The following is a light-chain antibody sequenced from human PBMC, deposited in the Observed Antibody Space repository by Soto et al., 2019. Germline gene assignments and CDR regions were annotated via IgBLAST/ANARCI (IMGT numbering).Light chain of an antibody. CDR2: NVS. V-gene: IGLV2-11*01. CDR3: CSFAGNYSSV. J-gene: IGLJ1*01. CDR1: SSDVGGYNY. Sequence: QSALTQPRSVSGSPGQSVTISCTGTSSDVGGYNYVSWYQQHPGKAPKFIIYNVSKRPSGVPDRFSGSKSGNTASLTISGLQAEDEADYYCCSFAGNYSSVFGIGTKLTVL.